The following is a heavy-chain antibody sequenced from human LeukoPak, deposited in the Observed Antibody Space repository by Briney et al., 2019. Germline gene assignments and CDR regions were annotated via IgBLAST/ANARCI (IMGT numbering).Heavy chain of an antibody. CDR1: GGSISGHY. CDR3: ARDRSGDLDY. V-gene: IGHV4-59*11. J-gene: IGHJ4*02. CDR2: IYYSGST. D-gene: IGHD7-27*01. Sequence: PSETLSLTCTVSGGSISGHYWSWIRQPPGKGLEWIGYIYYSGSTNYNPSLKSRVTISVDTSKNQFSLKLSSVTAADTAVYYCARDRSGDLDYWGQGTLVTVSS.